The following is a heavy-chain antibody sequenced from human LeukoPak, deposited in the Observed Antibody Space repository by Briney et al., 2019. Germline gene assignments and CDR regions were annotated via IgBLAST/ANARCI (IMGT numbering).Heavy chain of an antibody. CDR2: MSSSDDGR. V-gene: IGHV3-23*01. J-gene: IGHJ4*02. CDR1: GFTFSSYS. D-gene: IGHD1-26*01. CDR3: AKDRSIGTYYTFDH. Sequence: GGSLRLSCAASGFTFSSYSMNWVRQAPGKGLEWVSAMSSSDDGRYYAASVRGRFTVSRDNSNNRLYLQMSGLTAADTAVYYCAKDRSIGTYYTFDHWGQGTLVTVSS.